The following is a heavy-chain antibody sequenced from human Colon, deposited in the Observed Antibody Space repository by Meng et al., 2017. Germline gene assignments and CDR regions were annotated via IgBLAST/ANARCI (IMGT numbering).Heavy chain of an antibody. CDR1: GFTFRDYY. J-gene: IGHJ4*02. D-gene: IGHD1-14*01. V-gene: IGHV3-11*01. CDR2: ISSSGKII. CDR3: ARDHGTGLDH. Sequence: QWRGVVSGGGVVMPRGSRLYAWSASGFTFRDYYKTWIRQAPGKGLEWVSHISSSGKIIDYADSVKGRFTISRDNANNSLYLQMDSLTADDTAVYYCARDHGTGLDHWGQGALVTVSS.